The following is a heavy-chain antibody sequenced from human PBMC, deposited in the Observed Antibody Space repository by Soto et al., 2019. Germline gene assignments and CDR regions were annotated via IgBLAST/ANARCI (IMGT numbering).Heavy chain of an antibody. CDR2: ISDSGDIT. J-gene: IGHJ4*02. Sequence: ELNLLEIGGGLVQPGGSLRLSCAASEFTFSTYAMTWVRQAPGRGLQWVATISDSGDITYYADSVKGRFTISRDNSRNTLYLQMNNLRAEDTALYYCARMKLASLDHWGQGTLVTVSS. V-gene: IGHV3-23*01. CDR1: EFTFSTYA. CDR3: ARMKLASLDH.